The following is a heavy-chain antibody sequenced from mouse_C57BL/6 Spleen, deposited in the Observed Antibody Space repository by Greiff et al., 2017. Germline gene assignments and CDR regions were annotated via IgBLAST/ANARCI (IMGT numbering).Heavy chain of an antibody. J-gene: IGHJ1*03. CDR1: GYTFTSYN. V-gene: IGHV1-12*01. Sequence: QVQLQQPGAELVRPGASVKMSCKASGYTFTSYNMHWVKQTPRQGLEWIGAIYPGNGDTTYNQKFKGKATLTVDKSSSTAYMQLSSLTSEDSAVXFGARSCTLYWYFDVWGTGTTVTVSS. D-gene: IGHD5-1*01. CDR3: ARSCTLYWYFDV. CDR2: IYPGNGDT.